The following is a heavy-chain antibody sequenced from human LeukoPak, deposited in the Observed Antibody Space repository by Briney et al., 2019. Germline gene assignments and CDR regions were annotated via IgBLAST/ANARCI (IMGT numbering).Heavy chain of an antibody. CDR2: ISGSGGST. V-gene: IGHV3-23*01. Sequence: GGSLRLSCAASGFTFSSYAMSWVHQAPGKGLEWVSAISGSGGSTYYADSVKGRFTISRDNSKNTLYLQMNSLRAEDTAVYYCAKDRRSTAAGIGNWFDPWGQGTLVTVSS. J-gene: IGHJ5*02. D-gene: IGHD6-13*01. CDR1: GFTFSSYA. CDR3: AKDRRSTAAGIGNWFDP.